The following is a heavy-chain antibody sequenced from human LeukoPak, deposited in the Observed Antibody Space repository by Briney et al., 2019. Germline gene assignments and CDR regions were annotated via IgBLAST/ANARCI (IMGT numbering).Heavy chain of an antibody. Sequence: SETLSLTCTVSGGSISSYYWSWIRQPPGKGLEWIGYIYYSGSTNYNPSLKSRVTISVDTSKNQFFLKLSSVTAADTAAYYCARRSRMTTIDAFDIWGQGTMVTVSS. V-gene: IGHV4-59*08. CDR1: GGSISSYY. J-gene: IGHJ3*02. CDR2: IYYSGST. CDR3: ARRSRMTTIDAFDI. D-gene: IGHD5-24*01.